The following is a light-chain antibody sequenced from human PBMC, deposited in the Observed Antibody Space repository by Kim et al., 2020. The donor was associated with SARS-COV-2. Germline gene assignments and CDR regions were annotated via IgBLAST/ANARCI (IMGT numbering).Light chain of an antibody. CDR1: HSVNNY. V-gene: IGKV3-11*02. CDR2: DAS. J-gene: IGKJ4*01. Sequence: EIVLTQSPATLSLSPGDRATLSCRASHSVNNYLAWYQQKTGQPPRLLIYDASNRATGIPARFSGSGSGRDYTLTISSLEPEDSAIYYCQQRSNWLTFGGGTKVDIK. CDR3: QQRSNWLT.